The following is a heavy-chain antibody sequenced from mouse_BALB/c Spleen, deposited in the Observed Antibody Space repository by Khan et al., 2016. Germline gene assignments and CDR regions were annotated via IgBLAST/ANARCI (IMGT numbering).Heavy chain of an antibody. CDR3: SRGSPGCFAY. D-gene: IGHD4-1*01. CDR1: GYTFTDYN. J-gene: IGHJ3*01. V-gene: IGHV1S29*02. Sequence: VQLQQSGPELVKPGASVKISCKASGYTFTDYNMHWVKQSHGKSLEWIGYIYPYNGGTGYNQKFKSKATLTVDNSSSTAYMELRSLTSEDSAFYSCSRGSPGCFAYWGQGTLVTVSA. CDR2: IYPYNGGT.